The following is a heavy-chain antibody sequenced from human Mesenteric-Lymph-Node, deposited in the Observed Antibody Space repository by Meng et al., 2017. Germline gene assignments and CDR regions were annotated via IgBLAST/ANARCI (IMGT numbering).Heavy chain of an antibody. CDR2: IYPGDSDT. Sequence: GESLKISCQTSGYNFSSYWIGWVRQMPGKGLEWMGIIYPGDSDTRYSPSFQGQVTISADKSISTAYLQWSSLKASDTAMYYCARANNYDSSGYPLEEYYYYGMDVWGQGTTVTVSS. CDR3: ARANNYDSSGYPLEEYYYYGMDV. J-gene: IGHJ6*02. D-gene: IGHD3-22*01. CDR1: GYNFSSYW. V-gene: IGHV5-51*01.